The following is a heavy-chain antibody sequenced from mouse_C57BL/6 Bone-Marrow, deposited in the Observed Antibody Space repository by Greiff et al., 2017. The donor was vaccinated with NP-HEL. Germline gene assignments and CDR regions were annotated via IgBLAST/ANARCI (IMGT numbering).Heavy chain of an antibody. CDR2: IDPSDSYT. V-gene: IGHV1-50*01. CDR1: GYTFTSYW. J-gene: IGHJ3*01. Sequence: QVQLQQPGAELVKPGASVKLSCKASGYTFTSYWMQWVKQRPGQGLEWIGEIDPSDSYTNYNQKFKGKATLTVDPSSSTAYMQLSSLTSEDSAVDYCARDDYDEAWFAYWGQGTLVTVSA. D-gene: IGHD2-4*01. CDR3: ARDDYDEAWFAY.